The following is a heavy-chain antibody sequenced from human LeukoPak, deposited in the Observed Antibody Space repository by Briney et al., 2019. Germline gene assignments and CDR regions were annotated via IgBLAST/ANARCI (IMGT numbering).Heavy chain of an antibody. Sequence: ASVKVSCKASGYTFTGYYMHWVRQAPGQGLEWMGWINPNSGGTNYAQKFQGRVTMARDTSISTAYMELRSLRSDDTAVYYCARGAVAGTSSFDYWGQGTLVTVSS. V-gene: IGHV1-2*02. J-gene: IGHJ4*02. CDR2: INPNSGGT. CDR3: ARGAVAGTSSFDY. D-gene: IGHD6-19*01. CDR1: GYTFTGYY.